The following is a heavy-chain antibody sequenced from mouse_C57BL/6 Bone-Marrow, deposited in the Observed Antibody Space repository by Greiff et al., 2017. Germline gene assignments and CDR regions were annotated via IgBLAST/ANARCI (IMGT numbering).Heavy chain of an antibody. J-gene: IGHJ3*01. D-gene: IGHD2-4*01. CDR2: IDPENGDT. Sequence: EVQLQQSGAELVRPGASVKLSCTASGFNIKDDYMHWVKQRPEQGLEWIGWIDPENGDTEYASKFQGKATITADTSSNPAYLHLSSLTSEDTAVYYCTTLYYDYGAYWGQGTLVTVSA. V-gene: IGHV14-4*01. CDR1: GFNIKDDY. CDR3: TTLYYDYGAY.